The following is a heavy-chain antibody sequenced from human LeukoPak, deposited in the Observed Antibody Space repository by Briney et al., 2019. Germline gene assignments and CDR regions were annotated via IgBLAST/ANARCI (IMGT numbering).Heavy chain of an antibody. CDR1: GFTFRNHW. D-gene: IGHD1-14*01. CDR2: IKDDGSTT. J-gene: IGHJ4*02. V-gene: IGHV3-74*01. Sequence: PGGSLRLSCAASGFTFRNHWMHWVRQAPGKGLVWVSRIKDDGSTTTYADSVKGRFTISRDNAKNTLYLQMNSLRGEDTAVYYCTRDAAGLDYWGQGTLVTVSS. CDR3: TRDAAGLDY.